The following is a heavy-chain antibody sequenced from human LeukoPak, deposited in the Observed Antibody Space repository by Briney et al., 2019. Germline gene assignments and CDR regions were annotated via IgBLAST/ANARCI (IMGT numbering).Heavy chain of an antibody. J-gene: IGHJ4*02. Sequence: GGSLRLSCAASGFTFSTYGMSWVRQAPGKGLEWVSTISGSGRNTYHADSVKGRFTISRDNSKNTLYLQMNSLRAEDTAVYYCAKDRAMIVVVRHLGYWGQGTLVTVSS. V-gene: IGHV3-23*01. CDR1: GFTFSTYG. D-gene: IGHD3-22*01. CDR2: ISGSGRNT. CDR3: AKDRAMIVVVRHLGY.